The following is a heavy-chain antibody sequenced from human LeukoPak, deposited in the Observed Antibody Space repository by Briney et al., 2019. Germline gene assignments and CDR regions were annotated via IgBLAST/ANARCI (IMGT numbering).Heavy chain of an antibody. Sequence: SETLSLTCTVSGGSISSYYWSWIRQPAGKGLEWIGRIYASGSTKYNPSLMSRVTMSVDTSKNQFSLKLSSVTAADTAVYYCARAISNDDNSSYYYWGQGTLVTVSS. V-gene: IGHV4-4*07. D-gene: IGHD3-22*01. J-gene: IGHJ4*02. CDR2: IYASGST. CDR1: GGSISSYY. CDR3: ARAISNDDNSSYYY.